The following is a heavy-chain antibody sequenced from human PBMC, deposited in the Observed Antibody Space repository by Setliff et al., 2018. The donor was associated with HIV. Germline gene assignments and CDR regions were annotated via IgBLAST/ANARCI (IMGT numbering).Heavy chain of an antibody. CDR2: IYFTGIT. Sequence: SETLSLTCTVSGGSINSHYWSWIRQPPGKGLEYIGYIYFTGITNYNPSLQSRVTISIDTSKNQFSLKLRSVTAADTAVYYCARDFCSDHSCPNHYSYFDLWGRGTLVTVSS. CDR1: GGSINSHY. V-gene: IGHV4-59*11. D-gene: IGHD2-15*01. CDR3: ARDFCSDHSCPNHYSYFDL. J-gene: IGHJ2*01.